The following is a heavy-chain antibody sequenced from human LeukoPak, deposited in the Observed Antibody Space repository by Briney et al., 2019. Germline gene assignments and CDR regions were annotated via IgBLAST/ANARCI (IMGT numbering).Heavy chain of an antibody. J-gene: IGHJ1*01. D-gene: IGHD6-13*01. V-gene: IGHV3-23*01. CDR2: ISGSGGST. Sequence: PGGSLRLSCAASGFTFSSSGMHWVRQAPGKGLEWVSAISGSGGSTYYADSVKGRFTISRDNSKNTLYLQMNSLRAEDTAVYYCAKGPQQLVEYFQHWGQGTLVTVSS. CDR1: GFTFSSSG. CDR3: AKGPQQLVEYFQH.